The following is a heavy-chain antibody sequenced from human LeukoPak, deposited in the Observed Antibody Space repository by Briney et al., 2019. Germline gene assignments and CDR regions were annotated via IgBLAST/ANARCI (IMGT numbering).Heavy chain of an antibody. V-gene: IGHV1-69*01. CDR2: IIPIFGTA. CDR3: ARVDAGWTSADV. CDR1: GGTFSSYA. J-gene: IGHJ6*04. Sequence: SVKVSCKASGGTFSSYAISWMRQAPGQGLEWMGGIIPIFGTANYAQKFQGRVTITADESTSTAYMELSSLRSEDTAVYYCARVDAGWTSADVWGKGTTVTVSS. D-gene: IGHD2-15*01.